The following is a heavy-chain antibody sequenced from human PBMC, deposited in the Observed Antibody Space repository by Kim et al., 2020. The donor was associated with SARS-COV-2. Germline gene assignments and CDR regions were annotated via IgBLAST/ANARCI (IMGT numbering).Heavy chain of an antibody. CDR1: GYTFTSYY. Sequence: ASVKVSCKASGYTFTSYYMHWVRQAPGQGLEWMGIINPSGGSTSYAQKFQGRVTMTRDTSTSTVYMELSSLRSEDTTVYYCARERVPDYYGSGSYYFNYYGMDVWGQGTTVTVSS. CDR2: INPSGGST. J-gene: IGHJ6*02. V-gene: IGHV1-46*01. CDR3: ARERVPDYYGSGSYYFNYYGMDV. D-gene: IGHD3-10*01.